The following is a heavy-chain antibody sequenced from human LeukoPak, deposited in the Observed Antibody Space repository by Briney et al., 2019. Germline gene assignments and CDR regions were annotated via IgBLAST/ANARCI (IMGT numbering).Heavy chain of an antibody. D-gene: IGHD2-8*02. CDR1: GYTFTGYY. Sequence: GASVKVSCKASGYTFTGYYIQWVRQAPGQGLEWMGWINPNSGGTSYAQKFQGRVTMIRDTSITTAYMELSSLRFDDTAVYYCARVFYCSGGICYLNYWGQGTLVTVSS. J-gene: IGHJ4*02. V-gene: IGHV1-2*02. CDR3: ARVFYCSGGICYLNY. CDR2: INPNSGGT.